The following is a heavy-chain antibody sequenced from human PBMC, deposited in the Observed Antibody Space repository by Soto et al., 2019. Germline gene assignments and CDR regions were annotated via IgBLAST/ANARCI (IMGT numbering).Heavy chain of an antibody. CDR3: ARALKPVVTTLGY. Sequence: SETLSLTCTVSGGSISSYYWGWIRQPPGKGLEWIGSIYYSGSAYYNPSLKSRVTISVDTSKNQFSLRLSSVTAADTAVYYCARALKPVVTTLGYWGQGTLVTVSS. V-gene: IGHV4-39*01. CDR2: IYYSGSA. J-gene: IGHJ4*02. CDR1: GGSISSYY. D-gene: IGHD3-22*01.